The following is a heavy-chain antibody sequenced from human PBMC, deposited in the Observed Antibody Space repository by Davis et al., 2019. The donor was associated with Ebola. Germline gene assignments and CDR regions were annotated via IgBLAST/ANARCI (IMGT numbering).Heavy chain of an antibody. CDR3: AKDRWNERYFDY. CDR1: GFRFSSYA. V-gene: IGHV3-23*01. D-gene: IGHD4-23*01. Sequence: GGSLRLSCTASGFRFSSYAMSWVRQAPGKGLEWVAGISGSGDGPYYADSVMGRLTISRDNSKNTLYLQMSSLRAEDTAVYYCAKDRWNERYFDYWGQGTLVTVSS. CDR2: ISGSGDGP. J-gene: IGHJ4*02.